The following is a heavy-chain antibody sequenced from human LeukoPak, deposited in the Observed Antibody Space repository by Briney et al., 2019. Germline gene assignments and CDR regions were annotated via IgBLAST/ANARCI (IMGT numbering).Heavy chain of an antibody. CDR1: GYSFSSFY. CDR2: NYPGDSDT. D-gene: IGHD2-15*01. CDR3: ARGGYCSDDGCRSFDY. Sequence: HGESLKISCKGSGYSFSSFYIGWVRQKPGKGLEWLGVNYPGDSDTRYSPSFQGQVTISADKSISTAYLQWSSLKPSDTAMFYCARGGYCSDDGCRSFDYWGQGTLVTVSS. V-gene: IGHV5-51*01. J-gene: IGHJ4*02.